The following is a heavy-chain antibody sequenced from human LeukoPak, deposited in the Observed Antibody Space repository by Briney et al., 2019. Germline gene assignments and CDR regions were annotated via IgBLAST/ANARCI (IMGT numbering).Heavy chain of an antibody. D-gene: IGHD2-15*01. CDR1: GYTFTSYG. Sequence: ASVKVSCKASGYTFTSYGISWVRQAPGQGLEWMGWISAYNGNTNYAQKLQGRVTMTTDTSTSTAYKELRSLRSDDTAVYYCAREGPGYCSGGSCYSFQWFDPWGQGTLVTVSS. J-gene: IGHJ5*02. V-gene: IGHV1-18*01. CDR2: ISAYNGNT. CDR3: AREGPGYCSGGSCYSFQWFDP.